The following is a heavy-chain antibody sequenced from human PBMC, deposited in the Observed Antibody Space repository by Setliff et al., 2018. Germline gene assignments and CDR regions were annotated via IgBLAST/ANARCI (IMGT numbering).Heavy chain of an antibody. CDR3: VKSDRDSSGWYPDY. CDR1: GFTFSNYE. V-gene: IGHV3-9*01. D-gene: IGHD6-19*01. Sequence: SLRLSCAASGFTFSNYEMNWVRQAPGKGLEWVSGISWNSYHIDYAGSVRGRFTISGDNAKNSLYLQMNSLTTEDTAFYYCVKSDRDSSGWYPDYWGQGTLVPSPQ. CDR2: ISWNSYHI. J-gene: IGHJ4*02.